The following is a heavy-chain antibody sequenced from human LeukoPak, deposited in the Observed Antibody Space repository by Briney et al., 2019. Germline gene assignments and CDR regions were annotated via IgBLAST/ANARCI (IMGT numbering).Heavy chain of an antibody. CDR3: ARRGYSGNEEFDY. V-gene: IGHV5-51*01. CDR1: GYSFPTYW. J-gene: IGHJ4*02. CDR2: ILPNDADT. D-gene: IGHD5-12*01. Sequence: GESLKISCKGSGYSFPTYWIGWVRQMPGKGLEWMGIILPNDADTRYSPSFQGQVTISADKSIRTAYLQWSSLKASDTAMYYCARRGYSGNEEFDYWGQGTLVTVSS.